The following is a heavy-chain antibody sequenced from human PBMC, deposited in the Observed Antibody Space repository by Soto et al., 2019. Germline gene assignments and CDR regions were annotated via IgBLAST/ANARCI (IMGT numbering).Heavy chain of an antibody. J-gene: IGHJ4*02. CDR1: GYTFTSYG. CDR2: ISAYNGNT. D-gene: IGHD6-13*01. CDR3: ARWDISIWYRGGCDY. V-gene: IGHV1-18*01. Sequence: QVQLVQSGAEVKKPGASVKVSCKAPGYTFTSYGISWVRQAPGQGLEWMGWISAYNGNTNYAQKLQGRVTMTTDTSTTTAYMELRRLRSDDTAVYYCARWDISIWYRGGCDYWGQGTLVTVSS.